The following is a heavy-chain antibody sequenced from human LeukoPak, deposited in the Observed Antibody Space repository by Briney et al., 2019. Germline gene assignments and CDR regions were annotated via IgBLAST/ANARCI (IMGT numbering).Heavy chain of an antibody. CDR2: ISYDGSNK. CDR1: GFTFSSYA. V-gene: IGHV3-30*01. CDR3: AREYYYDSSGGPDY. D-gene: IGHD3-22*01. J-gene: IGHJ4*02. Sequence: GRSLRLSCAASGFTFSSYAMHWVRQAPGKGLEWVAVISYDGSNKYYADSVKGRFTISRDNSKNTLYLQMNSLRAEDTAVYYCAREYYYDSSGGPDYWGQGTLVTVSS.